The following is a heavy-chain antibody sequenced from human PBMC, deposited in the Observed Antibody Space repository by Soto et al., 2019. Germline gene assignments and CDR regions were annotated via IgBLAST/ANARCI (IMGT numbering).Heavy chain of an antibody. Sequence: EVQLVESGGGLVQPGGSLRLSCAASGFSVSDKYMTWVRQAPGKGPEWVSLIYSGGGTAYADSVKGRFTISRHISQNTRYLQMNSLRPEDPAVYYCASKTDSILSRGDVWGKGTAVTVSS. V-gene: IGHV3-53*04. D-gene: IGHD2-21*01. CDR3: ASKTDSILSRGDV. CDR2: IYSGGGT. CDR1: GFSVSDKY. J-gene: IGHJ6*04.